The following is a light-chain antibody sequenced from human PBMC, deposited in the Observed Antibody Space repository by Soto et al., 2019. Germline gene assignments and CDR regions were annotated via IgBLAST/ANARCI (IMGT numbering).Light chain of an antibody. J-gene: IGKJ2*01. Sequence: EIVMTQSPASLSVSPGERVTLSCWASQSVRSNLAWYQQKPGPAPRLLIYGASTRAGDIPSRFSGNGSGTGFTLTISSLRSEDFAGNYSQQYKHWPPLFAFGQGTNL. V-gene: IGKV3-15*01. CDR2: GAS. CDR1: QSVRSN. CDR3: QQYKHWPPLFA.